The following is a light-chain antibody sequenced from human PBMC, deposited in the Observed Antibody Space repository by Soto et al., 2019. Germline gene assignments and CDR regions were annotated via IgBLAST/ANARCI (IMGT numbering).Light chain of an antibody. CDR2: EVT. Sequence: QSALTQPASVSGSPGQSITISCTGTSSDVGSYNFVSWYQQHPGKAPKLMIYEVTKRPSGVSNRFSGSKSGSTASLTISGLQVEDEADYYCCSYAGTGTPVLFGGGTKLTVL. J-gene: IGLJ2*01. CDR1: SSDVGSYNF. CDR3: CSYAGTGTPVL. V-gene: IGLV2-23*02.